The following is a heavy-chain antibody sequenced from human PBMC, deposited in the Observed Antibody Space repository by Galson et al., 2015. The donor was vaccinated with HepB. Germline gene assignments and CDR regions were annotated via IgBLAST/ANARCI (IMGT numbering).Heavy chain of an antibody. CDR3: AREGAAARRRASNWFDP. Sequence: SVKVSCKVSGYTFTGYYMHWVRQAPGQGLEWMGWINPNSGDTNYAQKFQGRVTMTRDTSISTAYMELSRLRSDDTAVYYCAREGAAARRRASNWFDPWGQGTLVTVSS. D-gene: IGHD2-15*01. CDR1: GYTFTGYY. CDR2: INPNSGDT. J-gene: IGHJ5*02. V-gene: IGHV1-2*02.